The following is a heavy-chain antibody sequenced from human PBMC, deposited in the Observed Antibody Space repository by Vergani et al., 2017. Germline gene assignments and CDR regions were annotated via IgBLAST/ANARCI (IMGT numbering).Heavy chain of an antibody. D-gene: IGHD2-15*01. V-gene: IGHV1-2*02. CDR3: AAAVAVDAFDV. Sequence: QVQLLQSGSELKKPGASVRISCEASGYTFTNYPLIWVRQAPGQGLEFMGWINSKSGATNSAQKFQGRVTLTRDTTISTAYMELSSLTSDDTAVYYCAAAVAVDAFDVWAQGTMVTVSP. CDR1: GYTFTNYP. J-gene: IGHJ3*01. CDR2: INSKSGAT.